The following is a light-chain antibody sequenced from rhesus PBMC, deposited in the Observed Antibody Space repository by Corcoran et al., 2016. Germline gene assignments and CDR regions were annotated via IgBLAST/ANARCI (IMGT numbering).Light chain of an antibody. Sequence: DIQMTQSPSSLSASVGDTVTITCRASRSISTWLAWYQQKPGKAPRLLIYKAVTLQRGVPARFSGSGSGTEFLLTISRLQSEDFATYYCQQYTSPYTFGQGTKVDIK. J-gene: IGKJ2*01. CDR3: QQYTSPYT. V-gene: IGKV1-22*01. CDR2: KAV. CDR1: RSISTW.